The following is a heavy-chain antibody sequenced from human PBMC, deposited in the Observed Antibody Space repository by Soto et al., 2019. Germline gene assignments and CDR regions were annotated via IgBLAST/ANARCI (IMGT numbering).Heavy chain of an antibody. CDR2: XXAXXXXX. CDR3: ASRDYYYGMDV. J-gene: IGHJ6*02. Sequence: GASVQVSGKASGYTFTSYGISLVRQAPGQGLEWXGWXXAXXXXXNXXXKLQGRVTMTTDTSTSTAYMELRSLRSDDTAVYYCASRDYYYGMDVWGQGTTVTV. CDR1: GYTFTSYG. V-gene: IGHV1-18*01.